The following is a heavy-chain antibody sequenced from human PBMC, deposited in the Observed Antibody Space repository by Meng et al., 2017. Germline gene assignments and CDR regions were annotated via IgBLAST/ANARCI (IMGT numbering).Heavy chain of an antibody. CDR2: IDPNSGVT. CDR3: VRDEDISAAGKLFGDY. Sequence: QVQLLQAGAEVKKPVASVKVSCTPSGYTFTAYYIHWVRQAPGQGLDWMGRIDPNSGVTEYAQKFQGRVTVTGDTSISTVYMELSRLRSDDTAIYYCVRDEDISAAGKLFGDYWGQGTLVTVSS. J-gene: IGHJ4*02. D-gene: IGHD6-13*01. CDR1: GYTFTAYY. V-gene: IGHV1-2*06.